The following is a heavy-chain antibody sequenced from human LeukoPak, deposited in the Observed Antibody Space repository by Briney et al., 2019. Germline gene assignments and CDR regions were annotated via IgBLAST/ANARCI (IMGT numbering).Heavy chain of an antibody. Sequence: SETLSLTCTVTGGSISSGGYYWSWIRQRPGKGLEWIGYIYYSGSTYYNPSLESRVTISADTSKNQFSLRLSSVTAADTAVYYCARETIVGATTGVLDYWGQGTLVTVSS. CDR1: GGSISSGGYY. CDR3: ARETIVGATTGVLDY. D-gene: IGHD1-26*01. J-gene: IGHJ4*02. CDR2: IYYSGST. V-gene: IGHV4-31*03.